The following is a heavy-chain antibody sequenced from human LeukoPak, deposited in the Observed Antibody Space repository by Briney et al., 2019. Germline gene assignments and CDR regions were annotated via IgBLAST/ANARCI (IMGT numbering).Heavy chain of an antibody. D-gene: IGHD4-23*01. CDR2: INPKSGGT. Sequence: ASVKASCKASGFTFTAYYIHWVRQAPGQGLEWLGWINPKSGGTTYGQRFQGRDTMTRDTSISTAYMELNGLTSDDTAVYYCAREIYGGKKGDDCWGQGTLVTVSS. CDR1: GFTFTAYY. V-gene: IGHV1-2*02. J-gene: IGHJ4*02. CDR3: AREIYGGKKGDDC.